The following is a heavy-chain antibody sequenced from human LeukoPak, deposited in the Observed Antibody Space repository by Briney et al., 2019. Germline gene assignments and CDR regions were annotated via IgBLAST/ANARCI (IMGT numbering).Heavy chain of an antibody. Sequence: GGSLRLSCVASGFTLRSYWMHWVRQVPGKGLVWVSRINNAGSSTNYADSVKGRFTISRDNAKNSLFLQMNSLRAEDTAVYYCARVLSGTLTFDHWGQGTLVAVSS. CDR3: ARVLSGTLTFDH. J-gene: IGHJ4*02. V-gene: IGHV3-74*01. D-gene: IGHD3-9*01. CDR1: GFTLRSYW. CDR2: INNAGSST.